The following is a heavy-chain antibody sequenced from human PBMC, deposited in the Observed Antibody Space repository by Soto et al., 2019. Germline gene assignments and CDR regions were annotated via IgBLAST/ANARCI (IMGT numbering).Heavy chain of an antibody. Sequence: VGSLRLSCEFSVFTFSTHGMHCVRHSPGKGLEWVAGTSYDGTNKYYARSVQGRFTISRENSMKTLYLQMNSLRTEDTAVYYCAKDLSGARWYYDALEVWGQGTTVSVSS. D-gene: IGHD2-15*01. J-gene: IGHJ6*01. CDR3: AKDLSGARWYYDALEV. CDR2: TSYDGTNK. V-gene: IGHV3-30*18. CDR1: VFTFSTHG.